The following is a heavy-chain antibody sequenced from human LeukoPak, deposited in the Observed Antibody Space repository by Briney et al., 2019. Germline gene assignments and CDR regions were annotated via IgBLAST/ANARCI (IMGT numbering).Heavy chain of an antibody. V-gene: IGHV1-2*02. CDR2: IDPNSGDT. D-gene: IGHD2-2*01. Sequence: GASVKVSCKASGYIFTVYYIHWVRQAPGQGLEWMGWIDPNSGDTNYAQKFQGRVTMTRDTSISTAYMELSRLRSDDTAVYYCAIRTAAGPFYDAFDIWGQGTMVTVSS. CDR1: GYIFTVYY. CDR3: AIRTAAGPFYDAFDI. J-gene: IGHJ3*02.